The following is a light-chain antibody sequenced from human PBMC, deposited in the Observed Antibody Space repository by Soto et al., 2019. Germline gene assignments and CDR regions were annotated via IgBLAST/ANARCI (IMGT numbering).Light chain of an antibody. CDR3: ASYTPTSIYV. J-gene: IGLJ1*01. CDR2: DVS. Sequence: QSVLTQPASVSGSPGQSIAISCTGTSSDVGGYSYVSWYQQQPGKAPKLVISDVSNRPSGVSDRFSGSKSGNTASLTISGLQTEDEAVYYCASYTPTSIYVFGTGTKVTVL. CDR1: SSDVGGYSY. V-gene: IGLV2-14*01.